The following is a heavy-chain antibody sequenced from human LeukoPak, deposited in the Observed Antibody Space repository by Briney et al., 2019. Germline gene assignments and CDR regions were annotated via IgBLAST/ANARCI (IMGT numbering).Heavy chain of an antibody. V-gene: IGHV1-46*01. Sequence: GASVKVSCKASGYTFTSYYMNWVRQAPGQGLEWMGIINPSGGSTSYAQKFQGRVTMTRDTSTSTVYMELRSLRSDDTAVYYCARGWEAQMVGVYWGQGTLVTVSS. CDR3: ARGWEAQMVGVY. J-gene: IGHJ4*02. D-gene: IGHD6-13*01. CDR1: GYTFTSYY. CDR2: INPSGGST.